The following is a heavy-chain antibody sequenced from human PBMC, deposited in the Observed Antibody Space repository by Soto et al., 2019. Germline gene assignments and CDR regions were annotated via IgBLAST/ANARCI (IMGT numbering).Heavy chain of an antibody. CDR2: ISGSGGNT. CDR3: PKAAASGWLQPFEY. J-gene: IGHJ4*02. CDR1: GFTFSNYA. Sequence: EVQLLESGGGVVHPGGSLRLSCAASGFTFSNYAMSWVRQAPGKGLEWVSTISGSGGNTYYADSVKGRFTISRDNSRNTLHLQLNRLRADDTAVYYCPKAAASGWLQPFEYWGQGALVTVSS. D-gene: IGHD5-12*01. V-gene: IGHV3-23*01.